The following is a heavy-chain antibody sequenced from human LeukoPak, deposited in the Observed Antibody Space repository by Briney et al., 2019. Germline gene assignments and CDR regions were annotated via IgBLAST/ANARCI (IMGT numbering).Heavy chain of an antibody. Sequence: SETLSLTCTVSGGSISGYYWTWIRQPPGKGLEWIGYMYYNGNTNYNPSLKSRVTISVDTSKNQFSLKLNSVTAADTAVYFCARDPFVSGLGYWGQGTLVTVSS. CDR3: ARDPFVSGLGY. V-gene: IGHV4-59*12. CDR1: GGSISGYY. J-gene: IGHJ4*02. D-gene: IGHD6-19*01. CDR2: MYYNGNT.